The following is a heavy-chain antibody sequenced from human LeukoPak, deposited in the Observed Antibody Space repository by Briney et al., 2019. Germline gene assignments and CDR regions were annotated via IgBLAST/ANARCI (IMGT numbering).Heavy chain of an antibody. CDR3: VRDQYYYDSSGYYLLDQ. CDR1: GGSLSDYY. Sequence: SETLSLTCTVSGGSLSDYYWSWIRQPAGKGLEWIGRIYTSGSTYYNPSLNSRVTMSVDTSKNQFSLKLTSVTAADTAVYYCVRDQYYYDSSGYYLLDQWGQGTLVTVSS. V-gene: IGHV4-4*07. J-gene: IGHJ4*02. CDR2: IYTSGST. D-gene: IGHD3-22*01.